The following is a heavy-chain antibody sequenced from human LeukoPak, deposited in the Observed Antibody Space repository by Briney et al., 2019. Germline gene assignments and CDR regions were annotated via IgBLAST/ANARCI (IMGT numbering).Heavy chain of an antibody. J-gene: IGHJ3*02. CDR1: GYTLAELS. D-gene: IGHD5-18*01. V-gene: IGHV1-24*01. CDR2: FDPEDGET. CDR3: ATGYSYGQDDAFDI. Sequence: ASVKVSCKVSGYTLAELSMHWVRQAPGKGLEWMGGFDPEDGETIYAQKFQGRVTMTEDTSTDTAYMELSSLRSEDTAVCYCATGYSYGQDDAFDIWGQGTMVTVSS.